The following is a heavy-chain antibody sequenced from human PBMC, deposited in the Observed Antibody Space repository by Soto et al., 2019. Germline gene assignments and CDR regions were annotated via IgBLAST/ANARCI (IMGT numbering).Heavy chain of an antibody. Sequence: QVHLVQSGAEVKKPGASVKVSCKGSGYAFTTYGITWVRQAPGQGLEWMGWISAHNGNTNDAQKLKGRVTVTRDTSPSTDYMELRSLRSDDKAVYYCARGRYGDYWGQGALVTVSS. J-gene: IGHJ4*02. CDR2: ISAHNGNT. D-gene: IGHD1-1*01. CDR3: ARGRYGDY. CDR1: GYAFTTYG. V-gene: IGHV1-18*01.